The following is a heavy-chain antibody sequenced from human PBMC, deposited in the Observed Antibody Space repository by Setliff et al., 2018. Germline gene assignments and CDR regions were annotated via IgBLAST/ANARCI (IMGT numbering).Heavy chain of an antibody. CDR2: LKPG. Sequence: PGESLKISCKDSGYIFTNYWIGWVRQMPGKGLEWMGILKPGDSVKGRFTISRDNAKNSLYLQMNSLRAEDTAVYYCARDWEQRGYYFDYWGQGTLVTVSS. J-gene: IGHJ4*02. CDR3: ARDWEQRGYYFDY. V-gene: IGHV3-7*01. D-gene: IGHD1-26*01. CDR1: GYIFTNYW.